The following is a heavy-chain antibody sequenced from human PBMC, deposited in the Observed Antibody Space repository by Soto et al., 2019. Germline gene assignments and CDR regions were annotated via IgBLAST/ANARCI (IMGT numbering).Heavy chain of an antibody. V-gene: IGHV4-39*01. J-gene: IGHJ4*02. Sequence: SETLSLTCTVSGGSISSSSYYWGWIRQPPGKGLEWIGSIYYSGSTYYNPSLKSRVTISVDTSKNQFSLKLSSVTAADTAVYYCARQVLTYYYGSGSYFPSEGGGDYWGQGTLVTVSS. CDR3: ARQVLTYYYGSGSYFPSEGGGDY. CDR2: IYYSGST. CDR1: GGSISSSSYY. D-gene: IGHD3-10*01.